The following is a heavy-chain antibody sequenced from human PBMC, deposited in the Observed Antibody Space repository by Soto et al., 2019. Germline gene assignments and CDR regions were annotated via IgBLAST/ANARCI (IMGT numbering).Heavy chain of an antibody. CDR1: GFTCSSYS. CDR2: ISSSSSTI. CDR3: ARVKYAFDI. V-gene: IGHV3-48*01. J-gene: IGHJ3*02. Sequence: PGGSLRLSYAASGFTCSSYSMNWVRQAPGKGLEWASYISSSSSTIYYADSVKGRFTISRDNAKNSLYLQMNSLRAEDTAVYYCARVKYAFDIWGQGTMVTVSS.